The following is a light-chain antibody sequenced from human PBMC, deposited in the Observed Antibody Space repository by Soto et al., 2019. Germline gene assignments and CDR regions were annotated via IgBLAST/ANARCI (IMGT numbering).Light chain of an antibody. V-gene: IGLV1-44*01. Sequence: QSVLTQPPSASGTPGQRVTISCSGSSSNIGSNAVNWYQQFPGTAPKLLIYTDNQRPSGVPDRFSGSKSGTSASLAISGLQFEDEAEYFWAAWDCRLNAYVLGTGTKLTVL. CDR1: SSNIGSNA. J-gene: IGLJ1*01. CDR3: AAWDCRLNAYV. CDR2: TDN.